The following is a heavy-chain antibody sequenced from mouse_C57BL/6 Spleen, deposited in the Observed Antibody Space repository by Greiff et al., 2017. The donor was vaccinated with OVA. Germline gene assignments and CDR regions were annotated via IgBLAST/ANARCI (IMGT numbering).Heavy chain of an antibody. CDR3: AREDYDYDGKTWFAY. CDR2: ISSGSSTI. V-gene: IGHV5-17*01. J-gene: IGHJ3*01. Sequence: EVMLVESGGGLVKPGGSLKLSCAASGFTFSDYGMHWVRQATEKGLEWVAYISSGSSTIYYADTVKGRFTISRDNAKNTLFLQMTSLRSEDTAMYYCAREDYDYDGKTWFAYWGQVTLVTVSA. CDR1: GFTFSDYG. D-gene: IGHD2-4*01.